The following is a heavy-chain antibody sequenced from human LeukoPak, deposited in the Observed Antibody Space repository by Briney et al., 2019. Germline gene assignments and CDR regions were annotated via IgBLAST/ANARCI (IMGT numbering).Heavy chain of an antibody. J-gene: IGHJ4*02. V-gene: IGHV4-39*07. CDR2: IYSSGST. CDR1: GDSITSSNYY. Sequence: SETLSLTCTVSGDSITSSNYYWGWFRRSPGKGPEWIGSIYSSGSTYYSPSLKTRVTISVDTSKTQFSLKLSSVTAADTAVYYCARMQQWMYEDYWGQGTLVTVSS. CDR3: ARMQQWMYEDY. D-gene: IGHD6-19*01.